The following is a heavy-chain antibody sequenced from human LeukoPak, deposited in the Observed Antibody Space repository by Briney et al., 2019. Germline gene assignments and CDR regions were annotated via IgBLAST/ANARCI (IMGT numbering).Heavy chain of an antibody. Sequence: PSETLSLTCTVSGGSIRSSSYYWGWIRRPPGKGLVWIGNICYSGSTNYNPSLKSRVTISVDTTTNPYSLKLRSVSAAEAAVYYCARNYYGSGTGPRYWGQGTLVTVSS. CDR2: ICYSGST. CDR3: ARNYYGSGTGPRY. V-gene: IGHV4-61*05. D-gene: IGHD3-10*01. J-gene: IGHJ4*02. CDR1: GGSIRSSSYY.